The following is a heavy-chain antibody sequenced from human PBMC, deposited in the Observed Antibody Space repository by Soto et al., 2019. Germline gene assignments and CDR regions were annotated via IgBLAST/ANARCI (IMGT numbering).Heavy chain of an antibody. Sequence: QVQLQESGPGLVKPSQTLSLTCTVSGGSISTVDYWWSWIRQSPDMGLEWIGHIYDGGRTYNNPSLESRVTMSVVTSTSQLSLTLSSVIAADTAVDYCARGPAGDKVDSWGQGTLVTVSS. CDR2: IYDGGRT. J-gene: IGHJ4*02. CDR3: ARGPAGDKVDS. D-gene: IGHD7-27*01. V-gene: IGHV4-30-4*01. CDR1: GGSISTVDYW.